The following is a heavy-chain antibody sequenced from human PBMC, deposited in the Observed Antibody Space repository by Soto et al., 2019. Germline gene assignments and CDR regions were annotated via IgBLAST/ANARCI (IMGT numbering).Heavy chain of an antibody. V-gene: IGHV1-46*03. CDR2: INPSGGST. D-gene: IGHD5-18*01. Sequence: QVQLVQSGAEVKKPGASVKVSCKASGYNVTSYYMHWVRQAPGQGLERMGIINPSGGSTYYVQKFQCRFTMTNDKSTTTIYMELSSRTSEDTAVYSCARGSVVTVPDYWGQGTQVIVSS. CDR3: ARGSVVTVPDY. CDR1: GYNVTSYY. J-gene: IGHJ4*02.